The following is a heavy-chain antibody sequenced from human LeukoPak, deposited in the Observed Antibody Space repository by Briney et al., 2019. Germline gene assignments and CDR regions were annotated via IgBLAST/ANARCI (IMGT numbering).Heavy chain of an antibody. V-gene: IGHV4-31*03. Sequence: SETLSLTCTVSGDSISSDNYYWSWIRQHPGKGLEWIGYIYYGGSTYYNPSLKSRVTISVDTSKNQFSLKLSSVTAADTAVYYCARGAQWWLADLYFDYWGQGTLVTVSS. D-gene: IGHD6-19*01. CDR1: GDSISSDNYY. J-gene: IGHJ4*02. CDR3: ARGAQWWLADLYFDY. CDR2: IYYGGST.